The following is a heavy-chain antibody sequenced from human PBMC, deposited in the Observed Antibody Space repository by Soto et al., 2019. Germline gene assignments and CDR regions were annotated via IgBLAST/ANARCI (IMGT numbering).Heavy chain of an antibody. Sequence: GGSLRLSCAASGFTFSSYEMNWVRQAPGKGLEWVSYISSSGSTIYYADSVKGRFTISRDNAKNSLYLQMDSLRAEDTAVYYCVRPRPSGENYGMDVWGQGTTVTVSS. CDR2: ISSSGSTI. CDR3: VRPRPSGENYGMDV. V-gene: IGHV3-48*03. J-gene: IGHJ6*02. D-gene: IGHD3-16*01. CDR1: GFTFSSYE.